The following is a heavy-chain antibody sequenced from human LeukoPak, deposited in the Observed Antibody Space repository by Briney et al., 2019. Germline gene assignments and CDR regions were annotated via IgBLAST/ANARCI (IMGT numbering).Heavy chain of an antibody. D-gene: IGHD1-20*01. CDR2: ISSSGSTI. Sequence: GGSLRLSCAASGFTFTRYEMNWVRQAPGKGLEWVSYISSSGSTIYYADAVKGRFTISRDNAKNPLYLQMNSLRAEDTAVYYCAREITGTGKDYWGQGTLVTVSS. CDR3: AREITGTGKDY. CDR1: GFTFTRYE. V-gene: IGHV3-48*03. J-gene: IGHJ4*02.